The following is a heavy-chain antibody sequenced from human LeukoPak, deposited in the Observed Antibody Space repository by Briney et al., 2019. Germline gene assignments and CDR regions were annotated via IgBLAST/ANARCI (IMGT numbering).Heavy chain of an antibody. D-gene: IGHD3-10*01. CDR2: ISDYNGNR. Sequence: ASVKVSCKASGYTFTSYGISWVRQAPGQGLEWMGWISDYNGNRNYAQKLQGRVTMTTDTSTSTAYMELRSLRSDDTAMYYCARARISMVRGVIISNWFDPWGQGTLVTVSS. CDR3: ARARISMVRGVIISNWFDP. CDR1: GYTFTSYG. V-gene: IGHV1-18*01. J-gene: IGHJ5*02.